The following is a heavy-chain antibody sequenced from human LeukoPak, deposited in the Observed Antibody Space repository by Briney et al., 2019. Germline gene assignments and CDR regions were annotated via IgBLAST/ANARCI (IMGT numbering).Heavy chain of an antibody. J-gene: IGHJ6*02. CDR3: ARDAKRISGTTYYYGMGV. CDR2: IYTSGST. D-gene: IGHD1-20*01. Sequence: PSETLSLTCTVSGGSISSYYWSWIRQPAGKGLEWIGRIYTSGSTNYNPSLKSRVSMSVDTSKNQFSLKLTSVTAADTAVYYCARDAKRISGTTYYYGMGVWGQGTTVTVSS. CDR1: GGSISSYY. V-gene: IGHV4-4*07.